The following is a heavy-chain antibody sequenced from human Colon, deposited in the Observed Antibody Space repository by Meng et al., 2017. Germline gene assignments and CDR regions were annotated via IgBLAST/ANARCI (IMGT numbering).Heavy chain of an antibody. D-gene: IGHD3-22*01. V-gene: IGHV4-4*02. CDR3: ARDFHSTMTVFDS. CDR2: IFHAGNT. J-gene: IGHJ4*02. CDR1: GGSITHDNW. Sequence: QVQLQESGPGLVKPSGTLSLPCAVSGGSITHDNWWSWVRQPPGKGLEWIGEIFHAGNTNYNPSLKSRVTMSLDKSKNQFSLTLTSVTAADTAVYYCARDFHSTMTVFDSWGQGTLVTVSS.